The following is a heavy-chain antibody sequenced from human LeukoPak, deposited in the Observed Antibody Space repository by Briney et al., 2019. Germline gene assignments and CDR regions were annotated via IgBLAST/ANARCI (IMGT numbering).Heavy chain of an antibody. Sequence: PGGSLGPSVAASGFPSSTFSLNWFRQAPGKGLEWISSISRCSSYIYYADSVKGRFTISRDNAKNSLYLQMNSLRAEDTAVYYCARAPVDYWGQGTLVTVSS. J-gene: IGHJ4*02. CDR1: GFPSSTFS. CDR3: ARAPVDY. V-gene: IGHV3-21*01. CDR2: ISRCSSYI.